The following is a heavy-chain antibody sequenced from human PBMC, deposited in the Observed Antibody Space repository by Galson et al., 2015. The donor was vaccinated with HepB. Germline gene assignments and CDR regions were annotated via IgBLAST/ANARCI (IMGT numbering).Heavy chain of an antibody. V-gene: IGHV4-4*02. D-gene: IGHD2-2*01. Sequence: SETLSLTCAVSGGSISSNNWWSWVRQPPGKGLEWIGEIYHSGSTNYNPSLKSRVTISVDKSKNQFSLKLSSVTAADTAVYYCARSRDIVVVPAAIDFDYWGQGTLVTVSS. CDR3: ARSRDIVVVPAAIDFDY. J-gene: IGHJ4*02. CDR1: GGSISSNNW. CDR2: IYHSGST.